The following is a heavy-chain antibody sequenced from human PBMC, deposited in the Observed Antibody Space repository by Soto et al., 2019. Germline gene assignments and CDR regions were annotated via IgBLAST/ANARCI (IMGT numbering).Heavy chain of an antibody. D-gene: IGHD6-19*01. CDR3: ARRRSDQVAGEAFDI. CDR2: ISAYNGNT. J-gene: IGHJ3*02. V-gene: IGHV1-18*01. Sequence: ASVKVSCKASGYTFTSYDINWVRQATGQGLEWMGWISAYNGNTDYAQKLQGRVTMTTDTSTSTAYMELRSLRSDDTAVYYCARRRSDQVAGEAFDIWGQGTMVTVSS. CDR1: GYTFTSYD.